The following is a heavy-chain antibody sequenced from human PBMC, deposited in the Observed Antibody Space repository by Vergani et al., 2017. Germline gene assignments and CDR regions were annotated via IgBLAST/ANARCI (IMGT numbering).Heavy chain of an antibody. CDR3: AKGGPPIAAYYYYMDV. Sequence: EVQLLESGGGLVQPGGSLRLSCAASGFTFSSYAMSWVRQAPGKGLEWVSAIGGSGGGTYYADSVKGRFTISRDNSKNTLYLQMNSLIAEDTAVYYCAKGGPPIAAYYYYMDVWGKGTTVTVSS. D-gene: IGHD6-13*01. V-gene: IGHV3-23*01. CDR1: GFTFSSYA. CDR2: IGGSGGGT. J-gene: IGHJ6*03.